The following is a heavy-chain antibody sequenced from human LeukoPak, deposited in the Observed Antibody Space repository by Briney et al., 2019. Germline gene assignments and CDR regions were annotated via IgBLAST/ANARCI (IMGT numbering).Heavy chain of an antibody. Sequence: PSETLSLTCTVSGGSISSGGYYWSWIRQPPGKGLEWIGYIYHSGSTYYNPSLKSRVTISVDRSKNQFSLKLSSVTAADTAVYYCARGLVVPAAIEVRPNWFDPWGQGTLVTVSS. CDR3: ARGLVVPAAIEVRPNWFDP. CDR1: GGSISSGGYY. CDR2: IYHSGST. V-gene: IGHV4-30-2*01. J-gene: IGHJ5*02. D-gene: IGHD2-2*01.